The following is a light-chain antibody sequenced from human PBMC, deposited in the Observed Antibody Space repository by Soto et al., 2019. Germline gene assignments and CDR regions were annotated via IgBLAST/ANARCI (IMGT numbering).Light chain of an antibody. V-gene: IGKV1-27*01. CDR2: SAS. J-gene: IGKJ4*01. CDR3: QKYDTAPLT. CDR1: QDISNY. Sequence: DVQMTQSPSSLSASVGDRVTITCRASQDISNYLAWYQQKPGKVPELPIYSASTLQSGVPSRFSGSGSGTDFTLTISSLQPEDVATYYCQKYDTAPLTFGGGTKVE.